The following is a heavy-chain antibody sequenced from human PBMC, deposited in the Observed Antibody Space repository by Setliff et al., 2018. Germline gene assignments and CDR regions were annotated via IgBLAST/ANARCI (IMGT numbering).Heavy chain of an antibody. CDR1: GGSISSGSYY. D-gene: IGHD3-10*01. CDR3: ARSNMGNYYDSGRYYYYYYMDV. Sequence: SETLSLTCSVSGGSISSGSYYWTWIRQPAGKGLEWIGHIYTSGTTKYNPSLKSRVTISVDASKNQFFLELTSVTAADTAVYYCARSNMGNYYDSGRYYYYYYMDVWGKGTTVTVSS. CDR2: IYTSGTT. V-gene: IGHV4-61*09. J-gene: IGHJ6*03.